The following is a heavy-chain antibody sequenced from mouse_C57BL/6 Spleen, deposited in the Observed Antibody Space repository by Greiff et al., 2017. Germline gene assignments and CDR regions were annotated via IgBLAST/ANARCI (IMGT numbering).Heavy chain of an antibody. V-gene: IGHV1-18*01. J-gene: IGHJ3*01. CDR2: INPNNGGT. CDR1: GYTFTDYN. D-gene: IGHD1-1*01. Sequence: EVKLVESGPELVKPGASVKIPCKASGYTFTDYNMDWVKQSHGKSLEWIGDINPNNGGTIYNQKFKGKATLTVDKSSSTAYMELRSLTSEDTAVYYCARWDYYGSSFAYWGQGTLVTVSA. CDR3: ARWDYYGSSFAY.